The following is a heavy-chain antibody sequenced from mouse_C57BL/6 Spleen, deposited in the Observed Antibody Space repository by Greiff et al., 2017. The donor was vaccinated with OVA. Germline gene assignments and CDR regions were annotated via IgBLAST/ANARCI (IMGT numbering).Heavy chain of an antibody. V-gene: IGHV1-15*01. CDR3: GLLDMDY. Sequence: QVHVKQSGAELVRPGASVTLSCKASGYTFTDYEMHWVKQTPVHGLEWIGAIDPETGGTAYNQKFKGKAILTADKSSSTAYMELRSLTSEDSAVYYCGLLDMDYWGQGTSVTVSS. CDR1: GYTFTDYE. D-gene: IGHD2-10*01. J-gene: IGHJ4*01. CDR2: IDPETGGT.